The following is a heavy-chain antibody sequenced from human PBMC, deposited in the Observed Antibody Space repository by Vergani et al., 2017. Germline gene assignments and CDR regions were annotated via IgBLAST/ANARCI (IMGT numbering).Heavy chain of an antibody. Sequence: QVQLVESGGGVVQPGRSLRLSCAASGFTFSSYAMHWVRQAPGKGLEWVAVISYDGSNKYYADSVKGRFTISRDNSKNTLYLQMNSLKTEDTAVYYCTTHYDIWHNDAFDIWGQGTMVTVSS. J-gene: IGHJ3*02. D-gene: IGHD3-9*01. CDR1: GFTFSSYA. CDR2: ISYDGSNK. CDR3: TTHYDIWHNDAFDI. V-gene: IGHV3-30*07.